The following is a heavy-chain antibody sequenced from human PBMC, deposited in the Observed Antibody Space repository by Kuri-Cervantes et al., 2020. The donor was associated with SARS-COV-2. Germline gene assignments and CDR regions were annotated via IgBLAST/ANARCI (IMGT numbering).Heavy chain of an antibody. CDR3: ATAVREPFGGY. V-gene: IGHV3-48*03. D-gene: IGHD3-16*01. CDR1: GFTFSSYE. Sequence: GSLRLSCAASGFTFSSYEMNWVRQAPGKGLEWVSYISSSSSAIYYPDSVKGRFTMSRDNAKNSLYLQMNSLRAEDTAVYYCATAVREPFGGYWGQGTLVTVSS. CDR2: ISSSSSAI. J-gene: IGHJ4*02.